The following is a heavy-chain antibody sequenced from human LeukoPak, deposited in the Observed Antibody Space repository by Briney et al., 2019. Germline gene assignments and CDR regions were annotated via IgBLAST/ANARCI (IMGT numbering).Heavy chain of an antibody. D-gene: IGHD6-13*01. CDR1: GFTFSSYA. CDR3: ARDGIVSSWHYYYYYMDV. Sequence: GGSLRLSCAASGFTFSSYAMHWVRQAPGKGLEWVAVISYDGSNKYYADSVKGRFTISRDNSKNTLYLQMNSMRAEDTAVYYCARDGIVSSWHYYYYYMDVWGKGTTVTVSS. V-gene: IGHV3-30*04. J-gene: IGHJ6*03. CDR2: ISYDGSNK.